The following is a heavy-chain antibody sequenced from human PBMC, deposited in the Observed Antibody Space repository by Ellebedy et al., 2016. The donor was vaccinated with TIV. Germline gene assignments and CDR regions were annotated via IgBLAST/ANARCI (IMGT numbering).Heavy chain of an antibody. CDR1: GFTFSSYS. J-gene: IGHJ4*02. CDR2: ISSSSSYI. CDR3: ARENYDILTGSGDYFDY. D-gene: IGHD3-9*01. Sequence: GESLKISCAASGFTFSSYSMNWVRQAPGKGLEWVSSISSSSSYIYYADSVKGRFTISRDNAKNSLYLQMNSLRAEDTAVYYCARENYDILTGSGDYFDYWGQGTLVTVSS. V-gene: IGHV3-21*01.